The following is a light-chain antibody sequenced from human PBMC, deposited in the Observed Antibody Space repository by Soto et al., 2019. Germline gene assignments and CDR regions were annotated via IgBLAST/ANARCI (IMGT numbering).Light chain of an antibody. J-gene: IGKJ3*01. Sequence: AIQLTQSPSSLSASVGDRVTITCRASQGISSALAWYQQTPGKPPKLLIYDASSLEIGVPSRFSGSGSVTDFTLTISSLQPEDFATYYCQQFNNYPCTFGPGTKVDIK. CDR3: QQFNNYPCT. CDR2: DAS. CDR1: QGISSA. V-gene: IGKV1D-13*01.